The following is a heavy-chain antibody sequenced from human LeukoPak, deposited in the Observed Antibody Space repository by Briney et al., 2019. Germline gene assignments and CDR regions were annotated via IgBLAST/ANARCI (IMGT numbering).Heavy chain of an antibody. CDR1: GFIFSSYA. J-gene: IGHJ3*02. D-gene: IGHD7-27*01. CDR3: TALWGFAFDI. V-gene: IGHV3-15*01. Sequence: GGSLRLSCAASGFIFSSYAMSWVRQAPGKGLEWVGRIKSKTDGGTTDYAAPVKGRFTISRDDSKNTLYLHMSSLKTEDTAVYYCTALWGFAFDIWGQGTLVTVFS. CDR2: IKSKTDGGTT.